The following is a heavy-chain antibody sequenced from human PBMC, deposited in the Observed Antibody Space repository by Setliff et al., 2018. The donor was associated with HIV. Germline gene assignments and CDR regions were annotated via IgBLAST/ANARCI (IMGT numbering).Heavy chain of an antibody. V-gene: IGHV4-34*01. Sequence: ASETLSLTCAVYGGSFSGYYWTWVRQSPGKGLEWIAEINHSGATNYNPSLMSRVTISLDTSKSQFSLKLDSVTAAGTAVYYCARGGGGLWFGDSTYYYIDVWGKGTTVTVSS. D-gene: IGHD3-10*01. J-gene: IGHJ6*03. CDR3: ARGGGGLWFGDSTYYYIDV. CDR1: GGSFSGYY. CDR2: INHSGAT.